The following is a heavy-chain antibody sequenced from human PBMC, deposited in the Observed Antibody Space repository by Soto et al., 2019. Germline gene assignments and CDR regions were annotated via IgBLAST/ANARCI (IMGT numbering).Heavy chain of an antibody. D-gene: IGHD6-13*01. V-gene: IGHV3-23*01. J-gene: IGHJ4*02. CDR1: GLTFSSYA. CDR2: ISGNGAST. CDR3: ATTGTTWYTD. Sequence: LRLSCAASGLTFSSYAMTWVRQAPGKGLQWVSTISGNGASTYYADSVKGRFTVSRDNSRNTLYLQLNSLRTEDTALYYCATTGTTWYTDWGRGTLVTVSS.